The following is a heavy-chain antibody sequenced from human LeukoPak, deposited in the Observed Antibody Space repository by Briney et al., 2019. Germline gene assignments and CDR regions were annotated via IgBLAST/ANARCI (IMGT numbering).Heavy chain of an antibody. D-gene: IGHD2-15*01. Sequence: GGSLRLSCAASGFTFSSYEMNWVRQAPGKGLELVSYISSSGSTIYYADSVKGRFTISRDNAKNSLYLQMNSLRAEDTAVYYCARKDSAGDYFDYWGQGTLVTVSS. CDR3: ARKDSAGDYFDY. V-gene: IGHV3-48*03. CDR2: ISSSGSTI. J-gene: IGHJ4*02. CDR1: GFTFSSYE.